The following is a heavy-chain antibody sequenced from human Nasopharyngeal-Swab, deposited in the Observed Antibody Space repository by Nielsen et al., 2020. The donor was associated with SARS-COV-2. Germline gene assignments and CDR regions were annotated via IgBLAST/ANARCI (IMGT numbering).Heavy chain of an antibody. D-gene: IGHD6-6*01. Sequence: GGSLRLSCTTSGLSFSSTWMSWVRQVPGKGLEWVATIKQDGTETYYLDYVEGRFTISRDNAKNSVSLQMNRLRDEDSAVYYCARQLPPPFANSSFDYWGQGTRVTVSP. V-gene: IGHV3-7*03. J-gene: IGHJ4*02. CDR2: IKQDGTET. CDR3: ARQLPPPFANSSFDY. CDR1: GLSFSSTW.